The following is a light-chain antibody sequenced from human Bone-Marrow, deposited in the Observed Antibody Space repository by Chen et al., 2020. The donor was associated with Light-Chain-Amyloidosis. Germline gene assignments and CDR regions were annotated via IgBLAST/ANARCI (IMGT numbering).Light chain of an antibody. CDR3: QSADSSGTYEVI. CDR2: RDT. CDR1: DLPTKY. V-gene: IGLV3-25*03. J-gene: IGLJ2*01. Sequence: SYELTQPPSVSVSPGPTARITCSGDDLPTKYAYWYQQKPGRAPVLVIHRDTERPSGNSERFSGSSSGPTATVTLSGVQAEDEADYHCQSADSSGTYEVIFGGGTKLTVL.